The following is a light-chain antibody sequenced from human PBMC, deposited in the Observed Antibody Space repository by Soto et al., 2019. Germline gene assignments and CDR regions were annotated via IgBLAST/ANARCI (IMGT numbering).Light chain of an antibody. J-gene: IGKJ1*01. CDR2: GAS. CDR1: QSVSSN. Sequence: EIVMTQSPATLSVSPGERATLSCRASQSVSSNLAWYQQKPGQAPRLLIYGASTRATGIPARFSGSGSGTQFTLTFRSLQSEDFAVYYCQQYNNWPWTFGQGTKV. V-gene: IGKV3-15*01. CDR3: QQYNNWPWT.